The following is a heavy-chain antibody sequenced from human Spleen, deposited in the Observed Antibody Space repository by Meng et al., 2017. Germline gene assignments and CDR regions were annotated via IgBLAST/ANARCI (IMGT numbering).Heavy chain of an antibody. CDR1: GFTFSTYA. Sequence: GESLKISCAATGFTFSTYAVHWVRQTPGQGLEWLALTSHDESSKFYANSVKGRFTISRDNSKNTLYLQMDSLREEDTGVYYCARETEGIQTAMVGYWGQGTLVTVSS. J-gene: IGHJ4*02. CDR2: TSHDESSK. D-gene: IGHD5-18*01. CDR3: ARETEGIQTAMVGY. V-gene: IGHV3-30*01.